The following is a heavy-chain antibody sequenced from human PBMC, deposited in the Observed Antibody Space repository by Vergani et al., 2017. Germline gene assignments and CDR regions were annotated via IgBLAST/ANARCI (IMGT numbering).Heavy chain of an antibody. Sequence: QVQLVQSGAEVKKPGASVKVSCKASGYTFTGYYMHWVRQAPGQGLEWMGWINPNSGGTNYAQKFQGRVTMTRDTSISTAYMELSRLRSDDTAVYYCARDDCSSTSCYLFDSWGQGTLVTVSS. CDR1: GYTFTGYY. D-gene: IGHD2-2*01. CDR2: INPNSGGT. J-gene: IGHJ4*02. CDR3: ARDDCSSTSCYLFDS. V-gene: IGHV1-2*02.